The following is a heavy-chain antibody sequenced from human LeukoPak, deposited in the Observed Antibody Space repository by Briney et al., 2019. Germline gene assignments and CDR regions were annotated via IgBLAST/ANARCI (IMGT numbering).Heavy chain of an antibody. J-gene: IGHJ4*02. CDR2: IHTSGST. CDR1: GVSISGYY. Sequence: SETLSLTCTVSGVSISGYYWSWIRQPAGKGLEWIGRIHTSGSTNYNPSLKSRVTMSVDKSKNQFSLKLSSVTAADTAVYYCARGSRGAPYYDYVWGSYRSHSFDYWGQGTLVTVSS. CDR3: ARGSRGAPYYDYVWGSYRSHSFDY. V-gene: IGHV4-4*07. D-gene: IGHD3-16*02.